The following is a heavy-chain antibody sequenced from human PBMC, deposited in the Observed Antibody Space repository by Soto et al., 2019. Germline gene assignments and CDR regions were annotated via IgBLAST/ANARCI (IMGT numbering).Heavy chain of an antibody. CDR2: INHSGST. V-gene: IGHV4-34*01. Sequence: PSETLSLTCAVYGGSFSGYYWSWIRQPPGKVLEWIGEINHSGSTNYNPYLKSRVTISVDTSQNQFSLKLSSVTAADTAVYYCGRGNGRSWGHGTLVNVSS. J-gene: IGHJ4*01. CDR3: GRGNGRS. CDR1: GGSFSGYY. D-gene: IGHD2-8*01.